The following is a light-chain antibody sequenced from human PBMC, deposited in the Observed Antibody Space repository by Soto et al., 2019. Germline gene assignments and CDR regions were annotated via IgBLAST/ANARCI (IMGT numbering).Light chain of an antibody. CDR3: QAWDSSTGV. J-gene: IGLJ1*01. CDR1: KLGDKY. Sequence: SSELTQPPSVSVSRGQTASITCSGDKLGDKYACWYQQKPGQSPVLVIYQDSKRPSGIPERFSGSNSANTATLTISGTQAMDEADYYCQAWDSSTGVFGTGTKLTVL. V-gene: IGLV3-1*01. CDR2: QDS.